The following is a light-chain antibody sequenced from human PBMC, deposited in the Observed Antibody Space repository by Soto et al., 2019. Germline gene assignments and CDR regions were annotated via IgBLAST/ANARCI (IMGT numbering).Light chain of an antibody. CDR1: SSDVGAYNY. V-gene: IGLV2-14*01. J-gene: IGLJ2*01. Sequence: QSALTQPASVSGSPGQSITISCTGTSSDVGAYNYVSWYQHHPGRAPKLIIFEVSHRPSGVSDRFSASKSGNTASLTISGLQTEDEADYYGTSYTRTRNLLFGGGTKLTVL. CDR2: EVS. CDR3: TSYTRTRNLL.